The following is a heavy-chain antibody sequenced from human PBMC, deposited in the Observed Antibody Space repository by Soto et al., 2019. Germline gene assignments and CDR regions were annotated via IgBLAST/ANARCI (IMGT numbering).Heavy chain of an antibody. CDR1: GFTFSSYG. V-gene: IGHV3-33*01. J-gene: IGHJ6*02. CDR3: ARDGGIAVAAQCYYYGMDV. D-gene: IGHD6-19*01. CDR2: IWYDGSNK. Sequence: QVQLVESGGGVVQPGRSLRLSCAASGFTFSSYGMHWVRQAPGKGLEWVAVIWYDGSNKYYADSVKGRFTISRDNSKNTLYQQMHSLRAEDTAVCYCARDGGIAVAAQCYYYGMDVWGQGTTVTVCS.